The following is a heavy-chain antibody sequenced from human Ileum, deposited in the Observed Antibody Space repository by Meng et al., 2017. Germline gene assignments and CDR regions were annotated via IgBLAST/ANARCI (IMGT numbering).Heavy chain of an antibody. CDR1: GGSVSTSDYQ. Sequence: QAQLQGSAPGLVGPSENLSIICTVSGGSVSTSDYQWGWIRQPPGKGLEWIGYAGTNYNPSLKSRVTISVDTSKRQFSLKLTSVTAADTAVYYCARDHWGSLDYWGQGILVTVSS. CDR3: ARDHWGSLDY. V-gene: IGHV4-61*08. CDR2: AGT. D-gene: IGHD7-27*01. J-gene: IGHJ4*02.